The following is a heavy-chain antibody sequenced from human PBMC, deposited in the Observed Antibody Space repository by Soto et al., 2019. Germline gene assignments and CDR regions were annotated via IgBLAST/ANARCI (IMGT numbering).Heavy chain of an antibody. Sequence: GGSLSLSWASSGFTFSSYGMHWVRPAPGKGLEWVAVIWYDGSNKYYADSVKGRFTISRDNSKNTLYLQMNSLRAEDTAVYYCARDRLAAAGSNWFDPWGQGTLVTVSS. V-gene: IGHV3-33*01. D-gene: IGHD6-13*01. CDR3: ARDRLAAAGSNWFDP. CDR2: IWYDGSNK. CDR1: GFTFSSYG. J-gene: IGHJ5*02.